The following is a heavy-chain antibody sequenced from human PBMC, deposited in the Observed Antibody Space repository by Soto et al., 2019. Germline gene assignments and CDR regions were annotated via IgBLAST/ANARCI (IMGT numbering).Heavy chain of an antibody. D-gene: IGHD5-18*01. Sequence: GASVKVSCKASGGTFSSYTISWVRQAPGQGHERMGRIIPILGIANYAQKFQGRVTITADKSTSTAYMELSSLRSEDTAVYYCARDLTKTNAWWTQPANGGYWFDPWGQGTLVTVSS. CDR3: ARDLTKTNAWWTQPANGGYWFDP. CDR2: IIPILGIA. CDR1: GGTFSSYT. V-gene: IGHV1-69*04. J-gene: IGHJ5*02.